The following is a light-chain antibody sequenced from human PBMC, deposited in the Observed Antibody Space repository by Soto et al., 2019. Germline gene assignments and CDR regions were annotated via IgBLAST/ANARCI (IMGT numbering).Light chain of an antibody. Sequence: DIQMTQSPSTLSASVGDRVTITCRASQSISSWLAWYQQKPGKAPKLLIYKASSLESGVPSRFSGSGSGTEFTLTISSLQPEDFATYYCQQYNIYPTFGQGPKVEIK. V-gene: IGKV1-5*03. CDR3: QQYNIYPT. J-gene: IGKJ1*01. CDR2: KAS. CDR1: QSISSW.